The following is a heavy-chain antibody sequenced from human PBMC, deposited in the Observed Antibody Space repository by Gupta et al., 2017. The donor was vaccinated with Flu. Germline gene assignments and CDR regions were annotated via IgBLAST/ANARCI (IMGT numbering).Heavy chain of an antibody. Sequence: QEQLVESGGGVVQPGRSLRLSCAASGFTFSGYGMHWVRQAPGKGLEWVAVISYDGTKKYYVDSVKGRFTISRDNSKKTLYLQMNSLRADDTAVYFCAKDQIGYCSPGSCYYFDYWGQGTLVTVSS. CDR2: ISYDGTKK. CDR3: AKDQIGYCSPGSCYYFDY. CDR1: GFTFSGYG. V-gene: IGHV3-30*18. D-gene: IGHD2-15*01. J-gene: IGHJ4*02.